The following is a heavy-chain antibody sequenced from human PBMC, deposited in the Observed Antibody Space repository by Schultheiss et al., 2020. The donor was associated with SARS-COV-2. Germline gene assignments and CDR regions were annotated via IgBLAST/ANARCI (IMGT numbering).Heavy chain of an antibody. D-gene: IGHD5-12*01. Sequence: GSLRLSCAASGFTFSSYDMHWVRQATGKGLEWVSAIGTAGDTYYPGSVKGRFTISRENAKNSLYLQMNSLRAEDTAVYYCAKVTGVEQWLNGALDYWGQGTLVTVSS. CDR1: GFTFSSYD. V-gene: IGHV3-13*01. CDR3: AKVTGVEQWLNGALDY. J-gene: IGHJ4*02. CDR2: IGTAGDT.